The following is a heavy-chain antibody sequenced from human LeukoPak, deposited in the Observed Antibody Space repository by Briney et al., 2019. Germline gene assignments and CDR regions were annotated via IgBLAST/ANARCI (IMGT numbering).Heavy chain of an antibody. CDR3: ARGPRVGELPSTVYYFDY. D-gene: IGHD1-26*01. Sequence: GGSLRLSCAASGFTFSSYAMHWVRQAPGKGLEWVAVISYDGSNKYYADSVKGRFTISRDNSKNTLYLQMNSLRAEDTAVYYCARGPRVGELPSTVYYFDYWGQGTLVTVSS. J-gene: IGHJ4*02. CDR2: ISYDGSNK. CDR1: GFTFSSYA. V-gene: IGHV3-30-3*01.